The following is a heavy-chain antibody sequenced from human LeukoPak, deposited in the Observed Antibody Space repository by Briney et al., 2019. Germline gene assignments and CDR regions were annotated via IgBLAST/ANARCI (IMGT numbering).Heavy chain of an antibody. CDR1: GGSISSGGYY. D-gene: IGHD1-1*01. CDR2: IYYSGST. V-gene: IGHV4-31*03. J-gene: IGHJ4*02. Sequence: SETLSLTCTVSGGSISSGGYYWSWIRQHPGKGLEWIGYIYYSGSTYYNPSLKSRVTISVDTSKNQFSLKLSSVTAADTAVYYCARGFQLELPFDWGQGTLVTVSS. CDR3: ARGFQLELPFD.